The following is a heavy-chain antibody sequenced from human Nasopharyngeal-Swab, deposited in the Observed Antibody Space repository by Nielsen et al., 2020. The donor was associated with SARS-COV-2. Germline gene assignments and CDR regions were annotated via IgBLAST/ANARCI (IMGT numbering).Heavy chain of an antibody. CDR2: IKPGVAFT. J-gene: IGHJ3*01. Sequence: ASVKVSCKASGYTFSNYYLHWVRQAPGQGLEWMGMIKPGVAFTTYAQRFQGRVTMTRDTSTSTVYLELSSLRSDDTAVYYCARSGYNFDYRTFDLWGRGTMVTVSS. V-gene: IGHV1-46*01. CDR3: ARSGYNFDYRTFDL. CDR1: GYTFSNYY. D-gene: IGHD5-18*01.